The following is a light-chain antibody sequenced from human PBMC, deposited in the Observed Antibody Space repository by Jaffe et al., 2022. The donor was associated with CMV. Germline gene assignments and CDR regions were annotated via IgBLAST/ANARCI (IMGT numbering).Light chain of an antibody. Sequence: DIQMTQSPSTLSASVGDRVTITCRASQSISSWLAWYQQKPGKAPKLLIYKASSLESGVPSRFSGSGSGTEFTLTISSLQPDDFATYYCQQYNSFSLTFGGGTKVEIK. J-gene: IGKJ4*01. CDR1: QSISSW. CDR3: QQYNSFSLT. V-gene: IGKV1-5*03. CDR2: KAS.